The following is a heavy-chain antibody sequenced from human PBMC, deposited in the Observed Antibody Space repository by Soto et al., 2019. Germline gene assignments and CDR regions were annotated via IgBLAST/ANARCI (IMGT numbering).Heavy chain of an antibody. CDR3: AKAPLYYYGSAPWYYFDY. CDR2: ISGSGGST. CDR1: GFTFSSYA. J-gene: IGHJ4*02. Sequence: GGSLRLSCAASGFTFSSYAMSWVRQAPGKGLEWVSAISGSGGSTYYADSVKGRFTISRDNSKNTLYLQMNSLRAEDTAVYYCAKAPLYYYGSAPWYYFDYWGQGTLVTVSS. D-gene: IGHD3-10*01. V-gene: IGHV3-23*01.